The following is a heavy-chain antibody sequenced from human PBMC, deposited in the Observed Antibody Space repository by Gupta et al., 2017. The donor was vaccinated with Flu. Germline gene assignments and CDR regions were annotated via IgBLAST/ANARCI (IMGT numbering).Heavy chain of an antibody. V-gene: IGHV3-48*03. J-gene: IGHJ5*02. CDR3: AREAVAANWDSTNWFDP. CDR1: GFTFRSYE. CDR2: ISSSGSTI. D-gene: IGHD1-7*01. Sequence: EVQLVESGGGLVQPGGSLRLSCAASGFTFRSYEMNWVRQAPGKGLEWVSYISSSGSTIYYADSVKGRFTISRDNAKNSLYLQMNSLRAEDTAVYYCAREAVAANWDSTNWFDPWGQGTLVTVSS.